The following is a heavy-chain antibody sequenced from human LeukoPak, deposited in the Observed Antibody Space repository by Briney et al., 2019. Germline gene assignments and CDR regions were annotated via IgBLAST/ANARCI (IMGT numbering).Heavy chain of an antibody. CDR2: TNHDGSIT. Sequence: GGSLRLSCAASGFSLSNHWMHWVRQAPGTGLVWVSRTNHDGSITDYADSLKGRFTISRDNAKNTVYLQMGSLRVEDTAVYYCVRLLDRDFRGRGTLVTVSS. CDR1: GFSLSNHW. CDR3: VRLLDRDF. V-gene: IGHV3-74*01. J-gene: IGHJ4*02.